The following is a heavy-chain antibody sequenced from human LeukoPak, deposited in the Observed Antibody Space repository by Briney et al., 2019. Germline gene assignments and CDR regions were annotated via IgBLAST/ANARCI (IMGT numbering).Heavy chain of an antibody. J-gene: IGHJ4*02. CDR2: IIPILGIA. CDR1: GGTFSSYA. V-gene: IGHV1-69*04. Sequence: SVTVSCKASGGTFSSYAISWVRQAPGQGLEWMGRIIPILGIANYAQKFQGRVTITADKSTSTAYMELSSLRSEDTAVYYCARVGSGSQFDYWGQGTLVTVSS. CDR3: ARVGSGSQFDY. D-gene: IGHD1-26*01.